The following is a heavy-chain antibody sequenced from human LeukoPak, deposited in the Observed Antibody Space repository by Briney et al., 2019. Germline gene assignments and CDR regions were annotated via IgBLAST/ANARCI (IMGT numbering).Heavy chain of an antibody. V-gene: IGHV4-34*01. J-gene: IGHJ4*02. D-gene: IGHD4-11*01. CDR3: ASESTATVTHDY. CDR1: GGSFSGYY. Sequence: RTSETLSLACAVYGGSFSGYYWSWIRQPPGKGLEWIGEINHSGSTDYNPSLKSRVTISVDTSKNQFSLKLSSVTAADTAVYYCASESTATVTHDYWGQGTLVTVSS. CDR2: INHSGST.